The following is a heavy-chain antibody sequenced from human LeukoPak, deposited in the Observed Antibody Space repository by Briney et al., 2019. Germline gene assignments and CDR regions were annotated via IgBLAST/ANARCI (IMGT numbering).Heavy chain of an antibody. CDR1: GYTFTSYY. CDR3: AKSSTMIVVLTHGEFDY. J-gene: IGHJ4*02. CDR2: INPSGDSA. V-gene: IGHV1-46*01. Sequence: ASVKVSCKASGYTFTSYYIHWVRQAPGQGLEWMGIINPSGDSASYAQKFQGRVTKTRDTSTSTVYMELSSLRSEDTAVYYCAKSSTMIVVLTHGEFDYWGQGTLVTVSS. D-gene: IGHD3-22*01.